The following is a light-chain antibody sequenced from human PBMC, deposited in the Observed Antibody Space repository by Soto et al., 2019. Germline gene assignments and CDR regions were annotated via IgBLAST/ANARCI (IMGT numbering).Light chain of an antibody. CDR3: QQYNNWPPSII. Sequence: EIVLTKSPGTLSLSPGERATLSCRASESVSSNLAWYQQRPGQAPRLLIYGASTRATDTPVRFRGSGSGTEFTLTISSLRSEDFAVYYCQQYNNWPPSIIFGQGARLGI. J-gene: IGKJ5*01. CDR2: GAS. CDR1: ESVSSN. V-gene: IGKV3-15*01.